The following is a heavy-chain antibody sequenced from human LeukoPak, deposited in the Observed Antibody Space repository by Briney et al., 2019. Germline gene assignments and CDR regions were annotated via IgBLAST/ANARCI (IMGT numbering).Heavy chain of an antibody. Sequence: GGSLRLSCAASGFTFSTYAMYWVRQAPGKGLEYVSAISGSGVNTYYANSVKGRFTISRDNSKNTLYLQLGSLRAEDMAVYYCARDSSLGMDWGQGTLVTVSS. CDR2: ISGSGVNT. CDR3: ARDSSLGMD. J-gene: IGHJ4*02. V-gene: IGHV3-64*01. D-gene: IGHD1-26*01. CDR1: GFTFSTYA.